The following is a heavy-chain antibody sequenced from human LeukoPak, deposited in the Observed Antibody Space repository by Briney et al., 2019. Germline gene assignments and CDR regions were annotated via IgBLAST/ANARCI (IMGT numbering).Heavy chain of an antibody. CDR2: ISGSGGST. CDR3: SLSGDNDAFDI. CDR1: GFTFRSYA. Sequence: PGGSLRLSCAASGFTFRSYAMNWVRQAPGKGLEWVSVISGSGGSTYYADSVKGRFTISRDNSKNTLHLQMNSLRAEDTAVYYCSLSGDNDAFDIWGQGTKVTVSS. D-gene: IGHD3-10*01. J-gene: IGHJ3*02. V-gene: IGHV3-23*01.